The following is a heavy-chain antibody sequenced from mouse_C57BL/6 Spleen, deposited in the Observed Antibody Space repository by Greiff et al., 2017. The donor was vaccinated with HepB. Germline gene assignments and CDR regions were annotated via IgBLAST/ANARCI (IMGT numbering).Heavy chain of an antibody. J-gene: IGHJ4*01. CDR3: ARHDKDGDSSGYSFAMDY. D-gene: IGHD3-2*02. Sequence: EVQLVESGGGLVQPGGSLKLSCAASGFTFSDYYMYWVRQTPEKRLEWVAYISNGGGSTYYPDTVKGRFTISRDNAKNTLYLQMSRLKSEDTAMYYCARHDKDGDSSGYSFAMDYWGQGTSVTVSS. CDR1: GFTFSDYY. CDR2: ISNGGGST. V-gene: IGHV5-12*01.